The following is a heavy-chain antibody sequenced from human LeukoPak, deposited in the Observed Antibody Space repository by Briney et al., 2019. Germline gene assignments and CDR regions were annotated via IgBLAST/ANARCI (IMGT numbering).Heavy chain of an antibody. J-gene: IGHJ1*01. CDR1: GGSNSTYY. CDR2: IYHSGST. Sequence: SETLSLTCTVSGGSNSTYYWNWIRQPPGKGLDWIGYIYHSGSTNYNPSPQSRVTISVDTSKNQFSLNLNSVTAADTAVYYCARGGAARLHFQNWGQGTLVTVSS. V-gene: IGHV4-59*01. CDR3: ARGGAARLHFQN. D-gene: IGHD6-6*01.